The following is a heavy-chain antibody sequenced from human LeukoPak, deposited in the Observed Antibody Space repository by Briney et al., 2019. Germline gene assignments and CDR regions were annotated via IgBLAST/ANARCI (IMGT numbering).Heavy chain of an antibody. D-gene: IGHD3-9*01. Sequence: SETLSLTCTVSGGSISSGSYYWSWIRQPAGKGLEWIGRIYTSGSTNYNPSLKSRVTISVDTSKNQFSLKLSSVTAADTAVYYCARVRYFDWLLNYYYGMDVWGQGTTVTVSS. CDR1: GGSISSGSYY. CDR3: ARVRYFDWLLNYYYGMDV. CDR2: IYTSGST. J-gene: IGHJ6*02. V-gene: IGHV4-61*02.